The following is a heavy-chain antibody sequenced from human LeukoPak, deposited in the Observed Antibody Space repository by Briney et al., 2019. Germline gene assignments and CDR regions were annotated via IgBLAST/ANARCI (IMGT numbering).Heavy chain of an antibody. D-gene: IGHD4-11*01. J-gene: IGHJ4*02. V-gene: IGHV1-69*02. CDR1: GGTFSSYT. CDR3: ARLTTVTTFQR. Sequence: SVKVSCKASGGTFSSYTISWVRQGPGQGLEWMGRIIPILGIANYAQKFQGRVTITADKSTSTAYMELSSLRSEDTAVYYCARLTTVTTFQRWGQGTLVTVSS. CDR2: IIPILGIA.